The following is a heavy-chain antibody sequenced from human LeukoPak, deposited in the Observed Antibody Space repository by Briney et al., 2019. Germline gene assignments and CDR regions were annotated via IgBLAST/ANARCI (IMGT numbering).Heavy chain of an antibody. J-gene: IGHJ4*02. Sequence: ASVKVSCKASGYTFTSYYIHWVRQAPGQGLEWMGIINPSGGSTTYAQKFQGGVAMTRDTSTSRVYMEVSSLRPEDTAVYYCARTYSSSDEFDYWGQGTLVTVSS. V-gene: IGHV1-46*01. CDR2: INPSGGST. CDR3: ARTYSSSDEFDY. CDR1: GYTFTSYY. D-gene: IGHD6-13*01.